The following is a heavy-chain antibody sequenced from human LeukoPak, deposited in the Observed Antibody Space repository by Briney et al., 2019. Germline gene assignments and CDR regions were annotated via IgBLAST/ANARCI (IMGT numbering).Heavy chain of an antibody. J-gene: IGHJ4*02. D-gene: IGHD3-10*01. V-gene: IGHV3-73*01. CDR3: TRQGEWFGAFDY. Sequence: GGSLRLSCAASGFTFSGSAMHWVRPASGKGLEWVGRIRSKANSYATAYAASVKRRFTISRDDTKNTAYLQMNSLKTEDTAVYYCTRQGEWFGAFDYWGQGTLVTVSS. CDR1: GFTFSGSA. CDR2: IRSKANSYAT.